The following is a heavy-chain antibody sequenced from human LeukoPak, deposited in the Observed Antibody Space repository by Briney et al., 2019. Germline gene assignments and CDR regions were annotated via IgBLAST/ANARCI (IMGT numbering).Heavy chain of an antibody. CDR2: ISYDGSNK. CDR3: ARQYCSGGSCLTYFDY. D-gene: IGHD2-15*01. J-gene: IGHJ4*02. CDR1: GFTFSRYA. V-gene: IGHV3-30*04. Sequence: GGSLRLSCAASGFTFSRYAMHWVRQAPGKGLEWVAVISYDGSNKYYVDSVKGRFTISRDNSKNTLYLQMNSLRAEDTAVYYCARQYCSGGSCLTYFDYWGQGTLVTVSS.